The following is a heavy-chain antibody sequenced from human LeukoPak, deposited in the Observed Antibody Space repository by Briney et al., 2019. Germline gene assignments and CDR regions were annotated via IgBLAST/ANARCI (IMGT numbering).Heavy chain of an antibody. CDR2: IYYSGST. CDR1: GDSISSDAFY. CDR3: ARGVSVYYDSSGYYYFDY. V-gene: IGHV4-31*03. Sequence: SETLSLTCTVSGDSISSDAFYWSWVRQHPGKGLEWIGYIYYSGSTSYNPSLKSRPTISVDTSKNLFSLKLRSVTAADTAVYYCARGVSVYYDSSGYYYFDYWGQGTLVTVSS. D-gene: IGHD3-22*01. J-gene: IGHJ4*02.